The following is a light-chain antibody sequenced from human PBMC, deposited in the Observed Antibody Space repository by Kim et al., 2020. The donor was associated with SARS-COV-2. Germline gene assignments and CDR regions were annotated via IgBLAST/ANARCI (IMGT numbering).Light chain of an antibody. CDR2: RDS. CDR1: NFGSKN. J-gene: IGLJ3*02. V-gene: IGLV3-9*01. Sequence: SYELTQPLSVSVALGQTARITCGGNNFGSKNVHWYQQKPGQAPVLVIYRDSNRPSGIPERFSGSNSGNTATLTISRAQAGDEADYYCQVWDSSTWVFGGGTKLTVL. CDR3: QVWDSSTWV.